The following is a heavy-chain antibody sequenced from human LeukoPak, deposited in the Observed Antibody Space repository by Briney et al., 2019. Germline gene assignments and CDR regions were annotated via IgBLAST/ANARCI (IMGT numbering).Heavy chain of an antibody. CDR1: GVSISTSGYY. CDR3: ARGGPYGDPYTF. J-gene: IGHJ1*01. D-gene: IGHD4-17*01. V-gene: IGHV4-30-4*01. CDR2: IPFRGGT. Sequence: SETLSLTCTVTGVSISTSGYYWSWTRQTPGRGLELIGFIPFRGGTYYNPSLTNRISISLDTSNNQFSLKLSSVTAADTAVYYCARGGPYGDPYTFWGQGAVIAVSS.